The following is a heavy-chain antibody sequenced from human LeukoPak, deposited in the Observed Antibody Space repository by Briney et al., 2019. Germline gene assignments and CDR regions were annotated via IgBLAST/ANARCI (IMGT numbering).Heavy chain of an antibody. CDR3: ARGYIWGSYGFDY. CDR1: GFTFSSYE. CDR2: ISSSGNTI. Sequence: GGSLRLSCAASGFTFSSYEMNWVRQAAGKGLEWDSYISSSGNTIYYADSVKGRFTISRDNATNSLYLQMNSLRAEDTAVYYCARGYIWGSYGFDYWGQGTLVTVSS. D-gene: IGHD3-16*01. J-gene: IGHJ4*02. V-gene: IGHV3-48*03.